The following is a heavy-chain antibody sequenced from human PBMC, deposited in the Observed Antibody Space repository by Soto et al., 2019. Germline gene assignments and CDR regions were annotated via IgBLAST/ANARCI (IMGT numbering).Heavy chain of an antibody. CDR2: IHHSGSI. V-gene: IGHV4-30-2*01. Sequence: QLQLQESGSGLVKPSQTLSLTCAVSGGSISSGGYSWSWIRQPPGKGLEWIGYIHHSGSIYYNPSIKRRVTLSVGRSKSQFSLKLSSVTAADTAVYYCARDPIVWGQGTLVTVSS. CDR3: ARDPIV. D-gene: IGHD2-15*01. CDR1: GGSISSGGYS. J-gene: IGHJ4*02.